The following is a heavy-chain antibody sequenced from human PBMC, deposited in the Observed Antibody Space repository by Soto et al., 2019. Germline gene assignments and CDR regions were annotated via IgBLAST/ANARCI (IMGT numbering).Heavy chain of an antibody. CDR1: GYSFTSYW. D-gene: IGHD3-3*01. Sequence: GESLKISCKGSGYSFTSYWISWVRQMPGKGMEWMGRIDPSDSYTNYSPSFQGHVTISADKSISTAYLQWSSLKASDTAMYYCPSYYFWSGLGLDAFDIWGPGTMLTVSS. J-gene: IGHJ3*02. CDR3: PSYYFWSGLGLDAFDI. V-gene: IGHV5-10-1*01. CDR2: IDPSDSYT.